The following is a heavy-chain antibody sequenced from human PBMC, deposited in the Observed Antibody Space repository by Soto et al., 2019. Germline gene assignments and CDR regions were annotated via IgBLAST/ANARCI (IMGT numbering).Heavy chain of an antibody. CDR2: ISTNNDAI. J-gene: IGHJ4*02. CDR3: ASVLGSRRSGSYPSY. V-gene: IGHV3-48*01. D-gene: IGHD3-10*01. CDR1: GFSISDCS. Sequence: EVQLVESGGGLVQPGGSLRLSCAASGFSISDCSMNWVRRAPGKRLEWISYISTNNDAIYYADSVKGRFTISRDNAKNSLYLQMNSLRAEDTALYYCASVLGSRRSGSYPSYWGQGTLVTVSS.